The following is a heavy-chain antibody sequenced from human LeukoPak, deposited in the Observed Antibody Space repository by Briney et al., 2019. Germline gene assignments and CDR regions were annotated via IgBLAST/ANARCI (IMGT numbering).Heavy chain of an antibody. Sequence: PSETLSLTCAVCGGSFSGYYWSWIRQPPGKGLEWIGEINHSGSTNYNPSLKSRVTISVDTSKNQFSLKLSSVTAADTAVYYCARGTVDIVVVPAAIVTSGVFDYWGQGTLVTVSS. J-gene: IGHJ4*02. CDR1: GGSFSGYY. CDR3: ARGTVDIVVVPAAIVTSGVFDY. V-gene: IGHV4-34*01. D-gene: IGHD2-2*02. CDR2: INHSGST.